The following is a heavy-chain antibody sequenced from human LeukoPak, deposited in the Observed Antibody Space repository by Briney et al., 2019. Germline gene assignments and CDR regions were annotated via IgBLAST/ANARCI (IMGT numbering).Heavy chain of an antibody. CDR2: IYPGDSDT. V-gene: IGHV5-51*01. Sequence: GESLKISCKGSGYTFTTSWIGWVRQLPGKGLERMGIIYPGDSDTRYSPSLQGQVTISADKSINTAYLQWTSLKASDTAMYYCARQLTTLRGFDIWGQGTMVTASS. D-gene: IGHD4-11*01. J-gene: IGHJ3*02. CDR1: GYTFTTSW. CDR3: ARQLTTLRGFDI.